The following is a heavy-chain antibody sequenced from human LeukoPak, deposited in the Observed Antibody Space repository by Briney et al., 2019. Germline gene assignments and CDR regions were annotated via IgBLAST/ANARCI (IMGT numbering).Heavy chain of an antibody. CDR2: INPNSGGT. Sequence: ASVKVSCKASGYTFTGYYMHWVRQAPGQGLEWMGWINPNSGGTNYAQKFQGWVTMTRDTSISTAYMELSSLRSEDTAVYYCARGLVGEDYWGQGTLVTVSS. CDR1: GYTFTGYY. CDR3: ARGLVGEDY. V-gene: IGHV1-2*04. J-gene: IGHJ4*02. D-gene: IGHD3-16*01.